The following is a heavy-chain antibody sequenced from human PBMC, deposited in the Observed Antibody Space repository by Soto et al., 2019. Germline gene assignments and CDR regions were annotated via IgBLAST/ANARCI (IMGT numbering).Heavy chain of an antibody. CDR2: IYPGDSDT. V-gene: IGHV5-51*01. D-gene: IGHD6-6*01. CDR1: GYSFTSYW. CDR3: ARAWAAPYYYFDY. J-gene: IGHJ4*02. Sequence: PGESLKISCKGSGYSFTSYWIGWVRQMPGKGLEWMGIIYPGDSDTRYSPSFQGQVTISADKSISTAYLQWSSQKASDTAMYYCARAWAAPYYYFDYWGQGTLVTVSS.